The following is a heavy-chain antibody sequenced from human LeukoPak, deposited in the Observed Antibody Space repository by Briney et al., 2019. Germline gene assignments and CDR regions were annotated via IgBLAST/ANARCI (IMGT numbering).Heavy chain of an antibody. J-gene: IGHJ4*02. CDR2: INPNSGGT. Sequence: GGSLRLSCAASGFTFSSYGMHWVRQAPGQGLEWMGWINPNSGGTNYAQKFQGRVTMTRDTSISTAYMELSRLRSDDTAVYYCARDKPTSVGYSYGPDYWGQGTLVTVSS. CDR1: GFTFSSYG. CDR3: ARDKPTSVGYSYGPDY. D-gene: IGHD5-18*01. V-gene: IGHV1-2*02.